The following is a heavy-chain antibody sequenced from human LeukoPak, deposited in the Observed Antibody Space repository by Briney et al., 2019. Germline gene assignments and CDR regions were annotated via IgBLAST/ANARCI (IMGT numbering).Heavy chain of an antibody. D-gene: IGHD4-17*01. CDR2: IYYSGST. V-gene: IGHV4-39*01. CDR1: GGSISSSSYY. Sequence: SETLSLTCTVSGGSISSSSYYWGWIRQPPGKGLEWIGSIYYSGSTYYNPPLKSRVTISVDTSKNQFSLKLSSVTAADTAVYYCARHNYGDYVWFDPWGQGTLVTVSS. CDR3: ARHNYGDYVWFDP. J-gene: IGHJ5*02.